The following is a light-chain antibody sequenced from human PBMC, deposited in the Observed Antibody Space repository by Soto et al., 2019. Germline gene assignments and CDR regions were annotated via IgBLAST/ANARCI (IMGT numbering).Light chain of an antibody. J-gene: IGLJ2*01. V-gene: IGLV2-18*02. CDR3: SSYTSSSLV. Sequence: QSALTQPPSVSGSPGQSVTISCTGTSSDVGSYNRVSWYQQPPGTAPKLMIYEVSNRPSGVPDRFSGSKSGNTASLNISGLQAEDEADYYCSSYTSSSLVFDGGTKVTVL. CDR1: SSDVGSYNR. CDR2: EVS.